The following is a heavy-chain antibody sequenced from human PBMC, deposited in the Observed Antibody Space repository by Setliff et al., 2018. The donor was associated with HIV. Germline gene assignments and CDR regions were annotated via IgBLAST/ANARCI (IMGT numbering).Heavy chain of an antibody. Sequence: EASVKVSCKASGYLFTHYGVSWVRQAPGQGLEWVGWVSAWDGRTDYSQKVQGRVTMTTDASTSTAYMELRSLTSDDTAVYYCARGGHCTAGVCYHYEYWGQGTQVTVSS. D-gene: IGHD2-8*02. CDR3: ARGGHCTAGVCYHYEY. CDR1: GYLFTHYG. J-gene: IGHJ4*02. CDR2: VSAWDGRT. V-gene: IGHV1-18*01.